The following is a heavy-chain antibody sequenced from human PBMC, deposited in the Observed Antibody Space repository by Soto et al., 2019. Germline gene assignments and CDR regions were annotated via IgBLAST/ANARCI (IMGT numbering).Heavy chain of an antibody. CDR2: IWYDGSNK. V-gene: IGHV3-33*01. D-gene: IGHD5-18*01. CDR3: GRDGALGDTAVVDS. CDR1: GFTFSTYG. Sequence: QVQLVESGGGVVQPGKSLRLSCAASGFTFSTYGMHWVRQAPGKGLEWVAVIWYDGSNKYHGDSLKGRFTISRDNSKNTLYLQINTLRAEDTAVYYCGRDGALGDTAVVDSWGPGALVTGSS. J-gene: IGHJ4*02.